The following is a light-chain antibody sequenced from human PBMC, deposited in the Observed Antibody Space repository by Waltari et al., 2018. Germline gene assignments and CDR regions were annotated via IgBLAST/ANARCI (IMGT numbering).Light chain of an antibody. CDR2: DVI. J-gene: IGLJ2*01. CDR3: SSYTITTTFEL. CDR1: ASDVGSNNY. V-gene: IGLV2-14*03. Sequence: QSALTQPASVSGSPGQSITIPCTGTASDVGSNNYVSWFQQYPGEDPNIIIYDVISRPSWVSNRFSGSKSGNTASLTISGLQAEDEADYYCSSYTITTTFELFGGGTKLTVL.